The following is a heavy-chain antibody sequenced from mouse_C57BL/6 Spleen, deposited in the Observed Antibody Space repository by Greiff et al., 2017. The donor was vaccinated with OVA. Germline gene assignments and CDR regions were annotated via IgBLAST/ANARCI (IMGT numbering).Heavy chain of an antibody. CDR1: GYTFTSYW. CDR3: ANGISLWYFDV. J-gene: IGHJ1*03. Sequence: QVQLQQPGAELVRPGSSVKLSCKASGYTFTSYWMHWVKQRPIQGLEWIGNIDPSDSETHYNQKFKDKATLTVDKSSSTAYMQLSSLTSEDSAVYYCANGISLWYFDVWGTGTTVTVSS. CDR2: IDPSDSET. D-gene: IGHD1-1*01. V-gene: IGHV1-52*01.